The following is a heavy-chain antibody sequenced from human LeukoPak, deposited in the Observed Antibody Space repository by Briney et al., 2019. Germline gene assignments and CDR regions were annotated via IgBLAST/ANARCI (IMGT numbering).Heavy chain of an antibody. CDR2: IRYDGSNK. J-gene: IGHJ4*02. Sequence: GGSLRLSCKVSEFRVGYNYITWVRQAPGKGLEWVAFIRYDGSNKYYADSVKGRFTISRDNSKNTLYLQMNSLRAEDTAVYYCAKDPDCSSTSCYPDYWGQGTLVTVSS. CDR1: EFRVGYNY. D-gene: IGHD2-2*01. V-gene: IGHV3-30*02. CDR3: AKDPDCSSTSCYPDY.